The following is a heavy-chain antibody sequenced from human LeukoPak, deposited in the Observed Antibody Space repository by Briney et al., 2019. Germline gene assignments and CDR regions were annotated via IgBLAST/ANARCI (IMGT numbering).Heavy chain of an antibody. Sequence: PSETLSLTCAVYGGSFSGYYWSWIRQPPGKGLEWIGEINHSGSTNYNPSLKSRVTISVDTSKNQFSLKLSSVTAADTAVYYCARQEARTPFDYWGQGTLVTVSS. V-gene: IGHV4-34*01. D-gene: IGHD6-6*01. CDR1: GGSFSGYY. J-gene: IGHJ4*02. CDR2: INHSGST. CDR3: ARQEARTPFDY.